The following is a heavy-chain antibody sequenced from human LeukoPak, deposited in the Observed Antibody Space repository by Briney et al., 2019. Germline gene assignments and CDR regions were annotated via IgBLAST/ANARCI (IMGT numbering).Heavy chain of an antibody. V-gene: IGHV1-18*01. CDR2: SNAFSGLT. Sequence: WASVTVSFRTSGYTFNDNGISWVRQTAAQGLEWMGWSNAFSGLTDYAPKFRDRVTLTTDSSTNAAYMELRSLRSDDTAVYYCVRYRVTFGGIIPFNYGMDVWGQGTTVTVSS. J-gene: IGHJ6*02. CDR3: VRYRVTFGGIIPFNYGMDV. D-gene: IGHD3-16*01. CDR1: GYTFNDNG.